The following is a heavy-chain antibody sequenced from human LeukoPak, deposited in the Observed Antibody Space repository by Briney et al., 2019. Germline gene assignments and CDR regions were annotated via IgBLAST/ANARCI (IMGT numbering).Heavy chain of an antibody. D-gene: IGHD2-2*01. J-gene: IGHJ4*02. V-gene: IGHV3-7*03. CDR1: GFTFSSYW. CDR2: IKKDGSEK. CDR3: AKRAYYQFDY. Sequence: GGSLRLSCAASGFTFSSYWMSWVRQAPGKGLEWVANIKKDGSEKYYVDAVKGRFTISRDNSKNTLYLQMNSLRAEDTAVYYCAKRAYYQFDYWGQGTLVTVSS.